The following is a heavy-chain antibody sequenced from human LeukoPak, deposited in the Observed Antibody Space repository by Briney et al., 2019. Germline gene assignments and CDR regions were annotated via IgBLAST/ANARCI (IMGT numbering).Heavy chain of an antibody. CDR1: ELTFSNYA. D-gene: IGHD3-22*01. Sequence: PGGSLRLSCTASELTFSNYAMTWVRQAPGKGLEWVSLISGSGSITYYEDSVKGRVTISRDNSKNSLLLQMSSLTAEDTDVYYCAKGESHSSGVLNGFDIWGQGTMVTVSS. CDR3: AKGESHSSGVLNGFDI. V-gene: IGHV3-23*01. CDR2: ISGSGSIT. J-gene: IGHJ3*02.